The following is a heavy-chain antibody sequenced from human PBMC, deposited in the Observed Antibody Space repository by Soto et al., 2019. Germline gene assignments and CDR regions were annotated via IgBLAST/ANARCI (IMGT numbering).Heavy chain of an antibody. Sequence: PGGSLRLSCAASGFTFTTYGMNWVRQAPGKGLEWVAVISYDGSNKLYADSVRGRFAISRDNSKNTLYLQMDSLRPEDTAVYYCAKDRGYCSSSICFNIPDFDYWGQGAPVTVSS. CDR2: ISYDGSNK. V-gene: IGHV3-30*18. J-gene: IGHJ4*02. CDR3: AKDRGYCSSSICFNIPDFDY. CDR1: GFTFTTYG. D-gene: IGHD2-2*01.